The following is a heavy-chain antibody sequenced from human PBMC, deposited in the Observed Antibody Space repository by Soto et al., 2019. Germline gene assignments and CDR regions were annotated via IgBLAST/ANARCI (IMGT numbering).Heavy chain of an antibody. Sequence: PSETLSLTCTVSGGSISSGGYYWSWIRQHPGKGLEWIGYIYYSGSTYYNPSLKSRVTISVDTSKNQFSLKLSSVTAADTAVYYCARETTPSSTDHYYYYMDVWGKGTTVTVSS. CDR1: GGSISSGGYY. CDR3: ARETTPSSTDHYYYYMDV. D-gene: IGHD1-7*01. CDR2: IYYSGST. V-gene: IGHV4-31*03. J-gene: IGHJ6*03.